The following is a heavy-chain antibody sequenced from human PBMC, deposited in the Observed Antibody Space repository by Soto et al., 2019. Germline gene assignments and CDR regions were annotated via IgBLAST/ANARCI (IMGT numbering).Heavy chain of an antibody. Sequence: GGSLRLSCAASGLTFSGHWMTWVRQTPGEGLQWVAAIKPDGSETFYVDSVKGRFTISRDNARNSLFLQMDSLRAEDTAVYYCTRRPSRMASHSVFNFWGQGTLVTVSS. J-gene: IGHJ4*02. D-gene: IGHD5-12*01. CDR3: TRRPSRMASHSVFNF. V-gene: IGHV3-7*03. CDR2: IKPDGSET. CDR1: GLTFSGHW.